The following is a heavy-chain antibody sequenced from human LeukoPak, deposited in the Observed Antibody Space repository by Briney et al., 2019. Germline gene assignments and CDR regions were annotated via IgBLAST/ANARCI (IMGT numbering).Heavy chain of an antibody. CDR3: ARGSSSWSYGMDV. D-gene: IGHD6-13*01. CDR2: IIPNSGGT. V-gene: IGHV1-2*04. J-gene: IGHJ6*02. CDR1: GYTFTGYY. Sequence: ASVKVSCKASGYTFTGYYIHWVRQAPGQGLEWMGWIIPNSGGTNYAQKFQDWVTMTRDTSISTAYMELSRLKSDDTAVYYCARGSSSWSYGMDVWGQGTTVIVSS.